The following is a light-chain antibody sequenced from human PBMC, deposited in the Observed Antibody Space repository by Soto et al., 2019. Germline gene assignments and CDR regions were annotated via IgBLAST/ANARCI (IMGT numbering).Light chain of an antibody. Sequence: MTQSPATLSVSPGERATLSCRASQFIGSNLAWYQQKHGEAPRLLMYDASSRATGIPARFSGSGSGTEFTLTISSLQSEDFAIYYCQQYNNWPPLTFGGGTQVEIK. CDR3: QQYNNWPPLT. CDR2: DAS. V-gene: IGKV3-15*01. J-gene: IGKJ4*01. CDR1: QFIGSN.